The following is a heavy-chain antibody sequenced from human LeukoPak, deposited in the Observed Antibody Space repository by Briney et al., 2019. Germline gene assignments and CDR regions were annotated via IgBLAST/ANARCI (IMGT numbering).Heavy chain of an antibody. CDR2: IIPILGIA. J-gene: IGHJ4*02. V-gene: IGHV1-69*02. CDR1: GGTFSSYT. D-gene: IGHD4-17*01. Sequence: ASVKVSCKASGGTFSSYTISWVRQAPGQGLEWMGRIIPILGIANYAQKFQGRVTITADKSTSTAYMELSSLRSKDTAVYYCASLNGDYNFDYWGQGTLVTASS. CDR3: ASLNGDYNFDY.